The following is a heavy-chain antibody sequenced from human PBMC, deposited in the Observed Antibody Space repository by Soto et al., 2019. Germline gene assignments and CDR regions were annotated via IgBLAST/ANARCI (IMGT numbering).Heavy chain of an antibody. CDR2: ISGSGSST. Sequence: RLSCAASGFTFSTYGMSWGRQAPGKGLEWVSSISGSGSSTFYADSVKGRFTISRDNSKDTLFLQMNSLRAEDTALYYCAKNLAGVAYYGMDVWGQGTTVTVSS. V-gene: IGHV3-23*01. D-gene: IGHD6-19*01. CDR3: AKNLAGVAYYGMDV. CDR1: GFTFSTYG. J-gene: IGHJ6*02.